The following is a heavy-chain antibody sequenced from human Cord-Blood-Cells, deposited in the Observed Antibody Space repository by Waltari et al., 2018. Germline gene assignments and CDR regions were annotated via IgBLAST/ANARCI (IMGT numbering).Heavy chain of an antibody. Sequence: QAQLVQSGAEAKKPGASVKVSCKASGYTFTGHYMHWVRQAPGQGLEWMGWINPNSVGTNYAQKFQGRVTMTRDTSISTAYMELSRLRSDDTAVYYCARGARVVPAAKGFDYWGQGTLVTVSS. CDR3: ARGARVVPAAKGFDY. J-gene: IGHJ4*02. D-gene: IGHD2-2*01. CDR2: INPNSVGT. V-gene: IGHV1-2*02. CDR1: GYTFTGHY.